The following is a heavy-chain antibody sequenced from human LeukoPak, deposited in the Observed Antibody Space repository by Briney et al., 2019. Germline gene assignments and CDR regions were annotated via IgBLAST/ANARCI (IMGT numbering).Heavy chain of an antibody. J-gene: IGHJ4*02. V-gene: IGHV3-23*01. CDR2: ISAYGDSK. CDR3: AKARTDMFSLSWFDY. CDR1: GFTFSNYA. D-gene: IGHD3-10*02. Sequence: GGSLRLPCAASGFTFSNYATSWVRQAPGKGLEWVSGISAYGDSKYYADSVNGRFTISRDNSKNTLYLQMNSLRAEDTAVYYCAKARTDMFSLSWFDYWGQGTLVTVSS.